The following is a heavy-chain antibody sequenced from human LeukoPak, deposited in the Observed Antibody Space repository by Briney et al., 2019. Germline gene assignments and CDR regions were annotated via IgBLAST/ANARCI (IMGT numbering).Heavy chain of an antibody. J-gene: IGHJ4*02. CDR3: ARDPRTGQLERRLAFDY. V-gene: IGHV1-24*01. Sequence: ASVKVSCKVSGYTLTELSMHWVRQAPGKGLEWMGGFDPEDGETIYAQKFQGRVTMTEDTSTDTAYMELSSLRSEDTAVYYCARDPRTGQLERRLAFDYWGQGTLVTVSS. D-gene: IGHD1-1*01. CDR1: GYTLTELS. CDR2: FDPEDGET.